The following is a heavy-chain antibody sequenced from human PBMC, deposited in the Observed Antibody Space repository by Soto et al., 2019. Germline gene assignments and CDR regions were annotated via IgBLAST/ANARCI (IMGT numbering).Heavy chain of an antibody. D-gene: IGHD2-15*01. Sequence: GASVKVSCKASGYTFTSYDINWVRQATGQGLEWMGWMNPNSGNTGYAQKFQGKVTMTRNTSISTAYMELSSLRSEDTAVYYCASLTGPGVAAITFRYWGQGTLVTVSS. CDR2: MNPNSGNT. CDR3: ASLTGPGVAAITFRY. J-gene: IGHJ4*02. V-gene: IGHV1-8*01. CDR1: GYTFTSYD.